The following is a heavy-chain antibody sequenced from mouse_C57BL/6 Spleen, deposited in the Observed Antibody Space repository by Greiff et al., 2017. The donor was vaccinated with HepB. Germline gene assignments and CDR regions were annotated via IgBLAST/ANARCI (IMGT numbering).Heavy chain of an antibody. Sequence: VQLVESGPGLVQPSQSLSIPCTVSGFSFTSYGVHWVRQSPGKGLEWLGVIWSGGSTDYNAAFISRLSISKDNSKSQVFFTMNSLQEYDTAIYSCAGGNYSAWFAYWGQGTLVTVSA. CDR1: GFSFTSYG. V-gene: IGHV2-2*01. J-gene: IGHJ3*01. D-gene: IGHD2-1*01. CDR3: AGGNYSAWFAY. CDR2: IWSGGST.